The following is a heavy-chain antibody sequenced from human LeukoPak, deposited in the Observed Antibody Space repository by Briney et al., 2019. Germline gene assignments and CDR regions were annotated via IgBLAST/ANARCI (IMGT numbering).Heavy chain of an antibody. V-gene: IGHV4-59*01. J-gene: IGHJ4*02. CDR3: ARGSGCPEG. D-gene: IGHD3-9*01. CDR1: GGSINYYY. CDR2: IYYSGST. Sequence: ETLSLTCTVSGGSINYYYWMWIRQPPGKGQEWIGYIYYSGSTNYNPSLKSRVTISVDTSKNQFFLKLSSVTAADTAVYYCARGSGCPEGWGQRILVTVSS.